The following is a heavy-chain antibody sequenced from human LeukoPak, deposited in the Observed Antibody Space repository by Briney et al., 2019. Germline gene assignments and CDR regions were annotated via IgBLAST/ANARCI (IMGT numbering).Heavy chain of an antibody. D-gene: IGHD3-10*01. CDR2: INHSGST. Sequence: PSETLSLTCAVYGGSFSGYYWSWIRQPPGKGLEWIGEINHSGSTNYNPSLKSRVTISVDTSKNQFSLKLSSVTAADTAVYYCARRVYYYGSGSYSPGGNWFDPWGQGTLVTVSS. V-gene: IGHV4-34*01. CDR3: ARRVYYYGSGSYSPGGNWFDP. CDR1: GGSFSGYY. J-gene: IGHJ5*02.